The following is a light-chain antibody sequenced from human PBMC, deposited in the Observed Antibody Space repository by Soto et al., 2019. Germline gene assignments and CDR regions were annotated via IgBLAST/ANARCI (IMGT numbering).Light chain of an antibody. CDR2: GAL. J-gene: IGKJ1*01. CDR1: QSLSSSY. CDR3: QQYHSSPWT. V-gene: IGKV3-20*01. Sequence: EIVLTQSPGTLSLSPGERATLSCRASQSLSSSYLAWYQQKPGQAPRLLIYGALNRATGIPDRFSGRGSGTDFTLTISRLEPEDFAMYYCQQYHSSPWTFGQGTKVDIK.